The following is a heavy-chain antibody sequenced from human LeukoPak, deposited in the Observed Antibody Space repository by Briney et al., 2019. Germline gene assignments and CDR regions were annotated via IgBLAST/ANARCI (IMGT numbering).Heavy chain of an antibody. V-gene: IGHV3-48*01. J-gene: IGHJ4*02. CDR1: GFSFNTYA. CDR2: ISSRGTTK. CDR3: ANFEPGYTSSWYAEF. D-gene: IGHD6-13*01. Sequence: GGSLRLSCAASGFSFNTYAMSWVRQAPGKGLEWVSYISSRGTTKHYADSVKGRFTISRDNAKNALYLQMNNLRVEDTAVYYCANFEPGYTSSWYAEFWGQGTLVTVSS.